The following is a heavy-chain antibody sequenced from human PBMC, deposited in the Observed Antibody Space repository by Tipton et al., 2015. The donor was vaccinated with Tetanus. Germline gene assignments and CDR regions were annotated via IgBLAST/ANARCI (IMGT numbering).Heavy chain of an antibody. Sequence: SLRLSCAASGFTFSTSWMTWVRQAPGKGLEWVANINQDESETYYVDSVKGRFTISRDNAKNSLYLQMNSLRAEDTAMYYCARVPGAGVGYCSGGNCHYFDYWGQGTLVTVSS. CDR3: ARVPGAGVGYCSGGNCHYFDY. D-gene: IGHD2-15*01. V-gene: IGHV3-7*01. J-gene: IGHJ4*02. CDR1: GFTFSTSW. CDR2: INQDESET.